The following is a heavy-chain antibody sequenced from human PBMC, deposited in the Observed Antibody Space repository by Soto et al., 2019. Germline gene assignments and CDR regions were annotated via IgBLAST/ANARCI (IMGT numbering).Heavy chain of an antibody. CDR1: GFTFSSYA. J-gene: IGHJ4*02. CDR2: ISGSGGST. D-gene: IGHD6-19*01. CDR3: AKDGGYSSGWYPLRLGY. V-gene: IGHV3-23*01. Sequence: EVQLLESGGGLVQPGGSLRLSCAASGFTFSSYAMSWVRQAPGKGLEWVSAISGSGGSTYYADSVKGRFTITRDNSKNPLYLQMNSLRAEDTAVYYCAKDGGYSSGWYPLRLGYWGQGTLVTVSS.